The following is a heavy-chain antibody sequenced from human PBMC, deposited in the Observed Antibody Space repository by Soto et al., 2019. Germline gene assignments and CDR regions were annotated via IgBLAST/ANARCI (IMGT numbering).Heavy chain of an antibody. CDR3: VKERSVVVGRFDY. CDR1: GFTFTSYA. Sequence: EVQLLESGGGLVQPGGSLRLSCAASGFTFTSYAMGWVRQAPGKGLEWVSAISNSGGSTYFAVSVRGRFTISRDNSKNTVYLQMNSLRAEDTAVYYCVKERSVVVGRFDYWGQGALVTVSS. J-gene: IGHJ4*02. CDR2: ISNSGGST. D-gene: IGHD2-21*01. V-gene: IGHV3-23*01.